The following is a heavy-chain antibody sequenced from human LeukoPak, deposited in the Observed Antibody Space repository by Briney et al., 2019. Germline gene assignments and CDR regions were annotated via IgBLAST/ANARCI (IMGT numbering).Heavy chain of an antibody. CDR3: ARDLFRPFTIFGVGPGLFDY. D-gene: IGHD3-3*01. J-gene: IGHJ4*02. CDR1: GGSISSSSYY. Sequence: SETLSLTCTVSGGSISSSSYYWGWIRQPPGKGLEWIGSIYYSGSTYYNPSLKSRVTISVDTSKNQFSLKLSSVTAADTAVYYCARDLFRPFTIFGVGPGLFDYWGQGTLVTVSS. V-gene: IGHV4-39*07. CDR2: IYYSGST.